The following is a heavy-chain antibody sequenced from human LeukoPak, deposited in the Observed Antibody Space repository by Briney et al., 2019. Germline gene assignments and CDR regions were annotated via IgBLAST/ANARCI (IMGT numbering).Heavy chain of an antibody. V-gene: IGHV1-69*13. CDR3: ARPDEDRGYSYGYNY. J-gene: IGHJ4*02. CDR1: GYTFTGYY. CDR2: IIPIFGTA. Sequence: ASVKVSCTASGYTFTGYYMHWVRQAPGQGLEWMGGIIPIFGTANYAQKFQGRVTITADESTSTAYMELSSLRSEDTAVYYCARPDEDRGYSYGYNYWGQGTLVTVSS. D-gene: IGHD5-18*01.